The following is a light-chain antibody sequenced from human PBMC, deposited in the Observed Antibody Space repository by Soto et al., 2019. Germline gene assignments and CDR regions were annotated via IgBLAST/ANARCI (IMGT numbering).Light chain of an antibody. V-gene: IGKV1-39*01. CDR2: EAS. CDR3: QQSYSTLIT. J-gene: IGKJ5*01. Sequence: DIQLTQSPSLLSASVGDRVTITCRASHDISTYLAWYQQKPGKAPKLMIYEASTLQSGVPSRFSGSGSGTDFTLTISSLQPEDFATYYCQQSYSTLITFGQGTRLEI. CDR1: HDISTY.